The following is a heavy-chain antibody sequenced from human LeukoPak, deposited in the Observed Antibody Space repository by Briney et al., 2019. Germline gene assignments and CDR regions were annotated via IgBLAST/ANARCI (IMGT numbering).Heavy chain of an antibody. CDR2: ISYDGSNK. Sequence: GGSLRLTCAASGFTFSSYAMHWVRQAPGKGLEWVAVISYDGSNKYYADSVKGRFTITRDNSKNTLYLQMNSLRAEDTAVYYCAGRPPGLYWGQGTLVTVSS. V-gene: IGHV3-30-3*01. J-gene: IGHJ4*02. CDR1: GFTFSSYA. CDR3: AGRPPGLY.